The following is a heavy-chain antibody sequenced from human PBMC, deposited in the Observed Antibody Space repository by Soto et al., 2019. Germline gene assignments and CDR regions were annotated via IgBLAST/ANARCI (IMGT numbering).Heavy chain of an antibody. J-gene: IGHJ3*02. CDR1: GFTFSRSA. D-gene: IGHD3-22*01. CDR3: ARASYYDSSGFPRDAFDI. CDR2: ISYDGTNK. Sequence: GGSLRLSCAASGFTFSRSAMHWVRQAPGKGLEWVAVISYDGTNKNSADSVTGRFTISRDNSKNTLYLQMNSLRAEDTAVYYCARASYYDSSGFPRDAFDIWGQGTMVTVSS. V-gene: IGHV3-30-3*01.